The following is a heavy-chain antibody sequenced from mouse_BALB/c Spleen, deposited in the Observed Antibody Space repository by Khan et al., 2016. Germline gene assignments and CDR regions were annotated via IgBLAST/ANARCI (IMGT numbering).Heavy chain of an antibody. CDR1: GYSITSDYA. J-gene: IGHJ1*01. CDR3: ARWDGNYIYWYFDV. D-gene: IGHD2-1*01. CDR2: ISYSGST. Sequence: EVQLQESGPGLVKPSQSLSLTCTVTGYSITSDYAWNWIRQFPGNKLEWMGYISYSGSTSYNPSLKSRISITRDTSKNQFFLQLNSVTTEDPATYYCARWDGNYIYWYFDVWGEGTTVTVSS. V-gene: IGHV3-2*02.